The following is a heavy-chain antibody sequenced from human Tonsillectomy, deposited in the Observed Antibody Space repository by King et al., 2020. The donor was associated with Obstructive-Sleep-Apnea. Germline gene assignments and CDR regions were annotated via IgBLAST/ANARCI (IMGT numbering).Heavy chain of an antibody. V-gene: IGHV1-46*01. CDR1: GYTFTSYF. J-gene: IGHJ4*02. D-gene: IGHD5-18*01. CDR3: AREMGYSYGRRGGDY. Sequence: VQLVESGAEVKKPGASVKVSCKASGYTFTSYFMHWVRQAPGQGLEWMGIINPSAGTTNFAQKFQGRVTLTRDTSTRTVYMELSSLTSEDTAVYYCAREMGYSYGRRGGDYWGQGTLVTVS. CDR2: INPSAGTT.